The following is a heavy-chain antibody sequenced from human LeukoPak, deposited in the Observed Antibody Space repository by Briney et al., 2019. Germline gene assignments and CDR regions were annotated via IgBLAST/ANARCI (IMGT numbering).Heavy chain of an antibody. CDR1: GGSISSSSYY. J-gene: IGHJ4*02. V-gene: IGHV4-39*01. D-gene: IGHD1-26*01. CDR2: IYYSGST. Sequence: SETLSLTCTVSGGSISSSSYYWGWIRQPPGKGLEWIGSIYYSGSTYYNPSLKSRVTISVDTSKNQFSLKLSSVTAADTAVYYCARSDIPLVEGATSFFDYWGQGTLVTVSP. CDR3: ARSDIPLVEGATSFFDY.